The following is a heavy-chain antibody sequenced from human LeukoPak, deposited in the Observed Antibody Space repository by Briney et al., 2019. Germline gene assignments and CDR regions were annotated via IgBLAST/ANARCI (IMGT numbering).Heavy chain of an antibody. CDR3: ARSAVGTSCCTAVDY. CDR1: GFTFSTYA. D-gene: IGHD1-26*01. V-gene: IGHV3-23*01. CDR2: ISTCGDRT. Sequence: PGGSLRLSCAASGFTFSTYAMTWVRQAPGKGLEWVSGISTCGDRTYYADSVKGRFTISRDNSKNTLYLQMNSLRAEDTAEYYCARSAVGTSCCTAVDYWGQGTLVTVSS. J-gene: IGHJ4*02.